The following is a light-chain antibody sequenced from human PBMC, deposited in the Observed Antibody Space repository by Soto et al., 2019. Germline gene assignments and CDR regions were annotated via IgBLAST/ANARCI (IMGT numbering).Light chain of an antibody. CDR2: DAS. Sequence: DIQMTQSPSTLSASVRDRVTIPCRASQSISSWLDWYQQKPGKAPKLLIYDASSLESGVPSRFSGSGSGTEFTLTISSLQPDDFATYYCQQYNSYPYTFGQGTKVDIK. V-gene: IGKV1-5*01. CDR3: QQYNSYPYT. CDR1: QSISSW. J-gene: IGKJ2*01.